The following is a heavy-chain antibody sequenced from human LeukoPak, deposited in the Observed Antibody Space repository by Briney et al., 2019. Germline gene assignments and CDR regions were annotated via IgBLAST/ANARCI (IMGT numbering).Heavy chain of an antibody. V-gene: IGHV3-64*01. CDR3: ARADPGGMFYKGENIYYYGSGSPDY. J-gene: IGHJ4*02. CDR2: ISSNGGST. D-gene: IGHD3-10*01. Sequence: GGSLRLSCAASGFTFSSYAMHWVRQAPGKGLEYVSAISSNGGSTYYANSVKGRFTISRDNSKNTLYLQMGSLRAEDMAVYYCARADPGGMFYKGENIYYYGSGSPDYWGQGTLVTVSS. CDR1: GFTFSSYA.